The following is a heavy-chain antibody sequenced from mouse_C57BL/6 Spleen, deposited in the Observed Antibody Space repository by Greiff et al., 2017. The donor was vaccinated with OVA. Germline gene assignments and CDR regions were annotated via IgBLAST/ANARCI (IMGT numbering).Heavy chain of an antibody. CDR1: GYTFTDYY. V-gene: IGHV1-77*01. Sequence: QVQLQQSGAELVKPGASVKISCKASGYTFTDYYINWVQQRPGQGLAWIGKIGPGSGSTSYNEKFKGKATLTADKSSITAYMQLSSLTSEDSAVYFCARTGYSPFAYWGQGTLVTVSA. J-gene: IGHJ3*01. D-gene: IGHD2-2*01. CDR2: IGPGSGST. CDR3: ARTGYSPFAY.